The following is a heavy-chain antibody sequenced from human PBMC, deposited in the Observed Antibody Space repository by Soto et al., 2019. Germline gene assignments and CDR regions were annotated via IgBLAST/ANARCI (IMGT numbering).Heavy chain of an antibody. CDR3: ARWGVPAAMDY. V-gene: IGHV3-30-3*01. Sequence: GGSLRLSCAASGFTFSSYAMHWVRQAPGKGLEWVAVISYDGSNKYYADSVKGRFTISRDNSKNTLYLQMNSLRAEDTAVYYCARWGVPAAMDYWGQGTLVTVSS. D-gene: IGHD2-2*01. CDR1: GFTFSSYA. CDR2: ISYDGSNK. J-gene: IGHJ4*02.